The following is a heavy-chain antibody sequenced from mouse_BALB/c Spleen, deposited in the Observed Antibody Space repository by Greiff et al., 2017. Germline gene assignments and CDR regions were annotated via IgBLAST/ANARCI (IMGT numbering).Heavy chain of an antibody. Sequence: EVQRVESGGGLVKPGGSLKLSCAASGFAFSSYDMSWVRQTPEKRLEWVAYISSGGGSTYYPDTVKGRFTISRDNAKNTLYLQMSSLKSEDTAMYYCARGRGITPLYWYFDVWGAGTTVTVSS. J-gene: IGHJ1*01. CDR2: ISSGGGST. V-gene: IGHV5-12-1*01. D-gene: IGHD1-1*01. CDR1: GFAFSSYD. CDR3: ARGRGITPLYWYFDV.